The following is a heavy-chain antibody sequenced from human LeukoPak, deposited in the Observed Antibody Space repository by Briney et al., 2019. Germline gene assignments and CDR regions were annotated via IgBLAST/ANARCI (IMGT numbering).Heavy chain of an antibody. Sequence: SETLSLTCTVSGGSISSGGYYWSWIRQHQGKGLEWIGCIYYSGSTYYNPSLKSRVTISVDTSQTQFSLKLSSVTAADTAVYYCAREGVGATGSYSWGQGTPVTVSS. CDR3: AREGVGATGSYS. J-gene: IGHJ4*02. CDR1: GGSISSGGYY. D-gene: IGHD1-26*01. CDR2: IYYSGST. V-gene: IGHV4-31*03.